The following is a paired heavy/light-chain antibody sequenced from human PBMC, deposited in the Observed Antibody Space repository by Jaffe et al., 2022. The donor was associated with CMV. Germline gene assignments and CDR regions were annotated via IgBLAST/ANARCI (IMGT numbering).Light chain of an antibody. CDR1: SSNIGNNY. CDR3: GTWDSSLSTWV. J-gene: IGLJ3*02. Sequence: QSVLTQPPSVSAAPGQKVTISCSGSSSNIGNNYVSWYQQLPGTAPKLLIYDNNKRPSGIPDRFSGSKSGTSATLGITGLQTGDEADYYCGTWDSSLSTWVFGGGTKLTVL. CDR2: DNN. V-gene: IGLV1-51*01.
Heavy chain of an antibody. CDR1: GFTVSSNY. J-gene: IGHJ4*02. D-gene: IGHD5-18*01. Sequence: EVQLVESGGGLVQPGGSLRLSCAASGFTVSSNYMSWVRQAPGKGLEWVSVIYSGGSTYYADSVKGRFTISRDNSKNTLYLQMNSLRAEDTAVYYCARGPPGTAMATGVSSYYWGQGTLVTVSS. CDR3: ARGPPGTAMATGVSSYY. V-gene: IGHV3-66*01. CDR2: IYSGGST.